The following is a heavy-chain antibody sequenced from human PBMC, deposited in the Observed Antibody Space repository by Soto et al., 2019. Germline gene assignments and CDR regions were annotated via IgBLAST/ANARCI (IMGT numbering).Heavy chain of an antibody. CDR2: ISGSGLGI. V-gene: IGHV3-23*01. CDR1: GFNFSSYA. D-gene: IGHD3-3*01. J-gene: IGHJ6*02. Sequence: GVSLRLSCAASGFNFSSYAMTWVRHAPGKGPEWVAAISGSGLGIHYADSVKGRFAISRDNSKNTLDLQMNSLRADDTAVYYCAKEGFNTFFGVVTGYYYYYGMDVWGQGTTVTVSS. CDR3: AKEGFNTFFGVVTGYYYYYGMDV.